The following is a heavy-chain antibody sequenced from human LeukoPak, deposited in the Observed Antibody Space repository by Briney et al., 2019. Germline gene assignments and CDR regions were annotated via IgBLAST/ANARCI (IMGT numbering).Heavy chain of an antibody. J-gene: IGHJ4*02. V-gene: IGHV3-15*01. Sequence: GGSLRLSCAASGFTFSNAWMNWVRQAPGKGLEWVGRIKTIADGGTTDYAAPVKGRFTISRDDSKSTLYLQMNSLKTEDTALYYCTTAGGDFDYWGQGTLVTVSS. CDR2: IKTIADGGTT. D-gene: IGHD3-16*01. CDR3: TTAGGDFDY. CDR1: GFTFSNAW.